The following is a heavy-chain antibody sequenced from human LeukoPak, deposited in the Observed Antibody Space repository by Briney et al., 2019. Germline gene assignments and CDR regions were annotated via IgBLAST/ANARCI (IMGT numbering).Heavy chain of an antibody. V-gene: IGHV4-34*01. CDR3: ARVVGRMDV. CDR2: INHSGST. Sequence: SETLSLTCAVYGGSFSGYYWSWIRQPPGKGLEWIGEINHSGSTNYNPSLESRVTISVDTSKNQFSLKLSSVTAADTAVYYCARVVGRMDVWGKGTTVTVSS. CDR1: GGSFSGYY. J-gene: IGHJ6*04.